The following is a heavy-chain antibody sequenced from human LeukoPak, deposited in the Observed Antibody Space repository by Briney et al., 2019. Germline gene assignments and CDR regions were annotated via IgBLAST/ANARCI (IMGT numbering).Heavy chain of an antibody. V-gene: IGHV1-46*01. J-gene: IGHJ5*02. CDR3: ARDRVSGSGSYYYNWFDP. CDR1: GYTFTSYY. Sequence: ASVKVSCKASGYTFTSYYMHWVRQAPGQGLEWMGIINPSGGSTSYARKFQGRVTMTRDMSTSTVYMELSSLRSEDTAVYYCARDRVSGSGSYYYNWFDPWGQGTLVTVSS. D-gene: IGHD3-10*01. CDR2: INPSGGST.